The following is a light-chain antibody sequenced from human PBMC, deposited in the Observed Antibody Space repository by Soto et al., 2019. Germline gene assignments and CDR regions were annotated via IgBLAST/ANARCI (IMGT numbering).Light chain of an antibody. J-gene: IGLJ3*02. Sequence: QSVLTQPPSVSGAPGQRVTISCTGNSSNLGAGYGVRWYQQLPGAAPKLVIFGNRNRPSGIPERFSGSKSGTSASLAITGLQAEDEADYYCQAYDYSLTASVFGGGTKLTVL. CDR3: QAYDYSLTASV. CDR2: GNR. V-gene: IGLV1-40*01. CDR1: SSNLGAGYG.